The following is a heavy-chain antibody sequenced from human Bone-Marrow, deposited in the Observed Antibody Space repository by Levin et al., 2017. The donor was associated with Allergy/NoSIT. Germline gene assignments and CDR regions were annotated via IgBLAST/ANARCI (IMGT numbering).Heavy chain of an antibody. V-gene: IGHV3-23*01. J-gene: IGHJ4*02. D-gene: IGHD1-26*01. CDR1: GFTFSSYA. Sequence: GGSLRLSCAASGFTFSSYAMNWVRQAPGKGLEWVSSLSGSGRDTYYPDSVKGRFTISRDTSKNTLYLQMHSLRAEDTAVYYCAKGVNSGNYYYFDYWGQGTLVTVSS. CDR2: LSGSGRDT. CDR3: AKGVNSGNYYYFDY.